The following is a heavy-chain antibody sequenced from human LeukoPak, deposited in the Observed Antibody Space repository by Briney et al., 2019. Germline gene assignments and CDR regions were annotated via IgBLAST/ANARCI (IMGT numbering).Heavy chain of an antibody. CDR3: ARVPWGEQEDY. Sequence: GGSLRLSCAASGLTVSSNSMSWVRQAPGKGLEWVSFISGGDTTFYADSVKGRFTLSRDNSKNTLYLQMNSLRAEDTAVYYCARVPWGEQEDYWGQGTLVTVSS. CDR1: GLTVSSNS. V-gene: IGHV3-53*05. D-gene: IGHD3-16*01. J-gene: IGHJ4*02. CDR2: ISGGDTT.